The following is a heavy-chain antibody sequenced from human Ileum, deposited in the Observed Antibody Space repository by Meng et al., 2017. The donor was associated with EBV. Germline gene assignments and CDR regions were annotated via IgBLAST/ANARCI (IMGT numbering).Heavy chain of an antibody. J-gene: IGHJ4*02. Sequence: QVVLLDAGPGLGQPSGTLSLLCAVSGGAISSRNWWSWVRQPPGKGLEWIGEIYHSGSTNYNPSLKSRVTISVDKSKNQFSLNLSSVTAADTAVYYCARVGQWLPIDYWGQGTLVTVSS. CDR2: IYHSGST. CDR1: GGAISSRNW. CDR3: ARVGQWLPIDY. D-gene: IGHD6-19*01. V-gene: IGHV4-4*02.